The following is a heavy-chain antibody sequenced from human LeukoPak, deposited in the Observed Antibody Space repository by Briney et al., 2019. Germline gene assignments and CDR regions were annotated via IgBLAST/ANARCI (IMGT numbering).Heavy chain of an antibody. D-gene: IGHD3-9*01. CDR1: GYNFTSYW. CDR3: ARQSWTSYDILTGPKAWFDP. CDR2: IYPGDSDT. Sequence: KAGESLKISCKGSGYNFTSYWIGWVRQMPGKGLEWMGIIYPGDSDTRYSPSFQGQVTISADKSISTAYLQWSSLKASDTAMYYCARQSWTSYDILTGPKAWFDPWGQGTLVTVSS. J-gene: IGHJ5*02. V-gene: IGHV5-51*01.